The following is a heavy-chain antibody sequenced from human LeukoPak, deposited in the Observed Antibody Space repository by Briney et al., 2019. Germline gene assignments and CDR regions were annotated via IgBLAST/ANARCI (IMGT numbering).Heavy chain of an antibody. J-gene: IGHJ4*02. CDR1: GFTFSSYD. CDR3: VGAYCTSTSCYEY. V-gene: IGHV3-23*01. D-gene: IGHD2-2*01. Sequence: GGSLRLSCAASGFTFSSYDMSWVRQAPGKGLEWVSGISGSGSNTYYADSVKGRFTISRDNSKNTLYLQMNSLRAEETAVYYCVGAYCTSTSCYEYWGQGTLVTVSS. CDR2: ISGSGSNT.